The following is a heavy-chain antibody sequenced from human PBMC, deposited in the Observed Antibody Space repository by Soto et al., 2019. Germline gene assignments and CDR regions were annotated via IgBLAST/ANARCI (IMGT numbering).Heavy chain of an antibody. CDR2: IYYSGST. CDR3: ARGPYCSGGSCYSGYFDY. CDR1: GGSVSSGSYY. Sequence: QVQLQESGPGLVKPSETLSLTCTVSGGSVSSGSYYWSWIRQPPGKGLEWIGYIYYSGSTHYNPSLKSRVTISVDTSKNQFSLKLSSVTAADTAVYYCARGPYCSGGSCYSGYFDYWGQGTLVTVSS. D-gene: IGHD2-15*01. J-gene: IGHJ4*02. V-gene: IGHV4-61*01.